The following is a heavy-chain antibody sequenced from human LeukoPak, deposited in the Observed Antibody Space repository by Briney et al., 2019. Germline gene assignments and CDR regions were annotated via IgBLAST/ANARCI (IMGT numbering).Heavy chain of an antibody. V-gene: IGHV3-21*01. D-gene: IGHD3-22*01. CDR1: GFTFSSYS. CDR3: ARGDDSSGYYYQ. Sequence: GGSLRLSCAASGFTFSSYSMNWVRQAPGKGLEWVSSISSSSSYIYYADPVKGRFTISRDNAKNSLYLQMNSLRAEDTAVYYCARGDDSSGYYYQWGQGTLVTVSS. CDR2: ISSSSSYI. J-gene: IGHJ4*02.